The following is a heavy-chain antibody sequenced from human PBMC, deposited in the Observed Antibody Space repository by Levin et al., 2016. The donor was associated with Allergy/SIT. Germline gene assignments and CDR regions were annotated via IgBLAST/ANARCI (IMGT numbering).Heavy chain of an antibody. D-gene: IGHD3-3*01. CDR2: ISGSGGST. J-gene: IGHJ6*02. V-gene: IGHV3-23*01. CDR3: ARDRVGTYYDFWSGYYTDYYYYGMDV. Sequence: VRQAPGKGLEWVSAISGSGGSTYYADSVKGRFTISRDNSKNTLYLQMNSLRAEDTAVYYCARDRVGTYYDFWSGYYTDYYYYGMDVWGQGTTVTVSS.